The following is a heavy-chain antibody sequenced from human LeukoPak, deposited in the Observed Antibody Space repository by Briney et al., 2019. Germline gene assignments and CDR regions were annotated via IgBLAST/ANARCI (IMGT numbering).Heavy chain of an antibody. CDR1: GYTLTELS. Sequence: ASVNVSCKVSGYTLTELSKHWVRQAPGKGLELMGGFDPEDGETIYAQKSQGRRTMTEDTSTDTAYMELISLRSEDTAVYYCATDPRGIAALAYYYGMDVWGQGTTVTVSS. J-gene: IGHJ6*02. CDR3: ATDPRGIAALAYYYGMDV. V-gene: IGHV1-24*01. CDR2: FDPEDGET. D-gene: IGHD6-6*01.